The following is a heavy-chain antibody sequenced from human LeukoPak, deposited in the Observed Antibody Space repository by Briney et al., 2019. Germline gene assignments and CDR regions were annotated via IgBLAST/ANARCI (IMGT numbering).Heavy chain of an antibody. Sequence: ASVKVSCKASGYTFTSYDINWVRQATGQGLEWMGWMNPNSGNTGYAQKFQGRVTMTRDMSTSTVYMELSSLRSEDTAVYYCARDGVVATIIPPGAFDIWGQGTMVTVSS. J-gene: IGHJ3*02. CDR1: GYTFTSYD. V-gene: IGHV1-8*01. CDR2: MNPNSGNT. CDR3: ARDGVVATIIPPGAFDI. D-gene: IGHD5-12*01.